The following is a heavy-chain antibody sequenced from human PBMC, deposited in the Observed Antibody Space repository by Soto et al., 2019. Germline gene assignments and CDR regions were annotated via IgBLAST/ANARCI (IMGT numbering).Heavy chain of an antibody. Sequence: EVQLLESGGGLVHPGGSLRLSCAASGFTFSSYAMGWVRQAPGKGLEWVSGISGSGATSYYADSVKGRFTISRDNSKNTLYLQMNSLRAEDTAVYYCAKDRGGDPRGGSMDVWGQGTTVTVSS. D-gene: IGHD4-17*01. CDR2: ISGSGATS. CDR3: AKDRGGDPRGGSMDV. J-gene: IGHJ6*02. CDR1: GFTFSSYA. V-gene: IGHV3-23*01.